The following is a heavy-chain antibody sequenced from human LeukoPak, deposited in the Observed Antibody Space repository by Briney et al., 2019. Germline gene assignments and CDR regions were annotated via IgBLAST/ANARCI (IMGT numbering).Heavy chain of an antibody. CDR3: AKDYCSGGPCYLDH. J-gene: IGHJ4*02. V-gene: IGHV3-23*01. D-gene: IGHD2-15*01. CDR2: ISGGGDRT. Sequence: GGSLRLSCAASGFTFTNYAVSWVRQAPGKGLEWVSTISGGGDRTYYADAVKGRFTISGDNSKNTLDLQINSLRAEDTAVYYYAKDYCSGGPCYLDHWGQRTLVTVSS. CDR1: GFTFTNYA.